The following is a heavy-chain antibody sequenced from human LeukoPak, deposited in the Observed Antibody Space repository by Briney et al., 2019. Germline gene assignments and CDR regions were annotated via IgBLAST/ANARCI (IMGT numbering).Heavy chain of an antibody. Sequence: GGSLRLSCAASGFTFSSYSMDWVRQAPGKGLEWVSSISSSSSYIYYADSVKGRFTISRDDAKNSLYLQMNSLRAEDTAVYYCARVRGSYRDYYMDVWGKGTTVTISS. CDR1: GFTFSSYS. CDR3: ARVRGSYRDYYMDV. CDR2: ISSSSSYI. D-gene: IGHD1-26*01. J-gene: IGHJ6*03. V-gene: IGHV3-21*01.